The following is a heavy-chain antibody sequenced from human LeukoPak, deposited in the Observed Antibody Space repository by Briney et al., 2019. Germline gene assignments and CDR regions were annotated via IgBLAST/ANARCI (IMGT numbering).Heavy chain of an antibody. CDR1: GYTLTSYG. D-gene: IGHD2-15*01. V-gene: IGHV1-18*01. CDR2: ISAYNGNT. J-gene: IGHJ6*02. CDR3: ARELARGGSCYGMDV. Sequence: ASVKVSCKASGYTLTSYGISWVRQAPGQGLEWTGSISAYNGNTNYAQKLQGRVTMTTDTSTSTAYMELRSLRSDDTAVYYCARELARGGSCYGMDVWGQGTTVTVSS.